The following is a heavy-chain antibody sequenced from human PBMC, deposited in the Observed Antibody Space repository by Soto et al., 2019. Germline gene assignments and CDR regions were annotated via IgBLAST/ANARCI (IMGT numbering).Heavy chain of an antibody. V-gene: IGHV4-59*01. Sequence: QVQLQESGPGLVKPSETLSLTCTVSGGSISSYYWSWIRQPPGKGLEWIGYIYYSGSTNYNPSLTRRVTISVDTSKIQFSLKLSSVTAADTAVYYCARVWGGAFDIWGQGTMVTVSS. D-gene: IGHD3-10*01. CDR1: GGSISSYY. J-gene: IGHJ3*02. CDR2: IYYSGST. CDR3: ARVWGGAFDI.